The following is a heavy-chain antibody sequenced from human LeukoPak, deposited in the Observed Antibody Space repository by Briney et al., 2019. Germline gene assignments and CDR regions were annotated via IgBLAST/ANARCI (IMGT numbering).Heavy chain of an antibody. D-gene: IGHD3-22*01. CDR3: AKATTAIVVDNFFDY. V-gene: IGHV3-23*01. CDR2: ISGNGGAT. J-gene: IGHJ4*02. Sequence: GGSLRFSCAASGFTFTSYAMSWFRQAPGKGLEWVSAISGNGGATYYADSVKGRFTISRDNSKNTLHLQMNSLRAEDTALYYCAKATTAIVVDNFFDYWGQGTLVSVSS. CDR1: GFTFTSYA.